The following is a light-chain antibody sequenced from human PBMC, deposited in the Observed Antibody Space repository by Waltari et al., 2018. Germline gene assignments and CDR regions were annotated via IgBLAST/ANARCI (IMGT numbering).Light chain of an antibody. CDR1: QDIDDE. Sequence: ETTLTQSPAFMSAPPRDKVNISCRASQDIDDEMNWYQQKPGECAIFIIQESTTLVPGIPPRFSGSGYGTDFTLTINNIQSEDVASYFCLEHDNFPTHTFGQGTKLEIK. V-gene: IGKV5-2*01. CDR3: LEHDNFPTHT. CDR2: EST. J-gene: IGKJ2*01.